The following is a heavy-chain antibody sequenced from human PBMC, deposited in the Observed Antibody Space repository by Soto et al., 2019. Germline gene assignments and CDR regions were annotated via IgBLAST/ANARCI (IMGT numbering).Heavy chain of an antibody. Sequence: PGGSLRLSCAASEFTFSNYAMSWVRQAPGKGLEWVSSISDNGGTTYYADSVKGRFTISRDNSKNTLYLQMNSLRAEDTAVYYCSPLDRYHYDSRGRLAYWGQGTLVTVSS. V-gene: IGHV3-23*01. CDR3: SPLDRYHYDSRGRLAY. CDR1: EFTFSNYA. CDR2: ISDNGGTT. J-gene: IGHJ4*02. D-gene: IGHD3-22*01.